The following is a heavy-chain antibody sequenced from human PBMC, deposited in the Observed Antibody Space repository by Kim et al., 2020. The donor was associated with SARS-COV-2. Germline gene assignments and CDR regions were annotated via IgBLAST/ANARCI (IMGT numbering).Heavy chain of an antibody. V-gene: IGHV1-69*13. Sequence: SVKVSCKASGGTFSSYAISWVRQAPGQGLEWMGGIIPIFGTANYAQKFQGRVTITSDESTSTAYMELSSLRSEDTAVYYCAGPPRNFWSGYADYYYCMDVWGQGTTVTVSS. J-gene: IGHJ6*02. D-gene: IGHD3-3*01. CDR1: GGTFSSYA. CDR2: IIPIFGTA. CDR3: AGPPRNFWSGYADYYYCMDV.